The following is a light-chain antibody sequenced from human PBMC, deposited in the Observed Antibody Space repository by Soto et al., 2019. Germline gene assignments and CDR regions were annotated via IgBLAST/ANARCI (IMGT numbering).Light chain of an antibody. CDR2: GAS. CDR1: QSVSSD. V-gene: IGKV3-15*01. Sequence: EIVMTQSPATLSVSPGERATLSCRASQSVSSDLAWYHQKPGQAPRLLIYGASTRATGIPARFSGSGSGTDFTLTISRLEPEDFAIYYCQQRYKLPPTFGQGTKVDI. J-gene: IGKJ1*01. CDR3: QQRYKLPPT.